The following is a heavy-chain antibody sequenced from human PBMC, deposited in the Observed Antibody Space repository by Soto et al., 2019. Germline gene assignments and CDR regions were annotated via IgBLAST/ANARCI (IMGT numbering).Heavy chain of an antibody. CDR2: IDDSGST. CDR3: ARRYGWNFDY. D-gene: IGHD6-19*01. Sequence: QVQLQESGPGLVKPSETLSLTCTVSGGSISSYYWTWIRQPPGKGLEWIGYIDDSGSTNYNPSLTIRVTISVATSTNQFSLKLSSVTAADTAVYYCARRYGWNFDYWGQGTLVTVSS. J-gene: IGHJ4*02. CDR1: GGSISSYY. V-gene: IGHV4-59*08.